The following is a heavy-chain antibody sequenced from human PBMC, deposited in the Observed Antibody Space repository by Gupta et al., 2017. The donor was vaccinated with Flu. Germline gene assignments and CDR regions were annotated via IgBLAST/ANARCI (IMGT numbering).Heavy chain of an antibody. CDR2: ISGSGGST. J-gene: IGHJ6*02. D-gene: IGHD2-15*01. CDR1: GFTFSSYA. Sequence: EVQLLESGGGLVQPGGSLRLSCAASGFTFSSYAMRWVRQAPGKGLEWVSAISGSGGSTYYADSVKGRFTISRDNSKNTLYLQMNSLRAEDTAVYYCAKAICSGGSCYRDYYYYGMDVWGQGTTVTVSS. V-gene: IGHV3-23*01. CDR3: AKAICSGGSCYRDYYYYGMDV.